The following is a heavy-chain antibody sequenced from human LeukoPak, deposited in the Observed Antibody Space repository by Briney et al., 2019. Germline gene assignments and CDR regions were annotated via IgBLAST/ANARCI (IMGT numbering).Heavy chain of an antibody. D-gene: IGHD6-19*01. CDR3: ALLAVASDFDY. CDR2: IKQDGSEK. Sequence: GGSLRLSCAASRFTFSSYWMTWVRQAPGKGLEWVANIKQDGSEKYYVDSVKGRFTISRDNAKNTLFLQMNSLRAEDTAVYYCALLAVASDFDYWGQGTLVTVSS. CDR1: RFTFSSYW. J-gene: IGHJ4*02. V-gene: IGHV3-7*01.